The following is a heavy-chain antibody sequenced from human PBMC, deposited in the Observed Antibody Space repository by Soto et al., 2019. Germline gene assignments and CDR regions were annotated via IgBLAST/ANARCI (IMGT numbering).Heavy chain of an antibody. D-gene: IGHD4-4*01. CDR2: IYYSGST. Sequence: SDTLSLTCTVSGGSISSSSYYWGWIRQPPGKGLEWIGSIYYSGSTYYNPSLKSRVTISVDTSKNQFSLKLSSVTAADTAVYYCARHAGDYSNYYYYMDVWGKGTTVTVSS. CDR1: GGSISSSSYY. J-gene: IGHJ6*03. CDR3: ARHAGDYSNYYYYMDV. V-gene: IGHV4-39*01.